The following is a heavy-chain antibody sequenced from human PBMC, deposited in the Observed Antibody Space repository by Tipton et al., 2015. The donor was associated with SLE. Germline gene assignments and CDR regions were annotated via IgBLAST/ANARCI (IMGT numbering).Heavy chain of an antibody. D-gene: IGHD6-19*01. CDR3: ARVSESGWYYFDY. CDR2: IYYSGST. CDR1: GGSISSHY. V-gene: IGHV4-59*11. J-gene: IGHJ4*02. Sequence: TLSLTCTVSGGSISSHYWSWIRQPPGKGLEWIGYIYYSGSTNYNPSLKSRVTISVDTSKNQFSLQLSSVTAADTAVYYCARVSESGWYYFDYWGQGTLVTVSS.